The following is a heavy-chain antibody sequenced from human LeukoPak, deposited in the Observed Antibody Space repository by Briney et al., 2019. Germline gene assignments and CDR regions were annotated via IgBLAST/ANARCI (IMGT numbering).Heavy chain of an antibody. J-gene: IGHJ4*02. CDR2: ISGSGTGT. D-gene: IGHD3-22*01. CDR3: AKGRVSSNGWTFNDY. V-gene: IGHV3-23*01. Sequence: GGSLRLSCAASGFTFSSYAMSWVRQAPGKGLEWVSTISGSGTGTYYADSVKGRFTISRDNSKNTLYLQMNSLRAEDTAVYYCAKGRVSSNGWTFNDYWGQGTLVTVSS. CDR1: GFTFSSYA.